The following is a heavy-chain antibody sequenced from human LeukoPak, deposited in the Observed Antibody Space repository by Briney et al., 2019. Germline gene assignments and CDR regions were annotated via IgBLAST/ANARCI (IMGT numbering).Heavy chain of an antibody. D-gene: IGHD2-8*01. Sequence: ASVKVSCKASGYPFASYGVTWVRQAPGQGPEWMAWISVYSGNTEYAQKFQDRVTLTADTSTSTVYMELRSLRSDDTAVYYCARDGWSLGPWGQGTLVTVSS. CDR1: GYPFASYG. CDR3: ARDGWSLGP. CDR2: ISVYSGNT. V-gene: IGHV1-18*01. J-gene: IGHJ5*02.